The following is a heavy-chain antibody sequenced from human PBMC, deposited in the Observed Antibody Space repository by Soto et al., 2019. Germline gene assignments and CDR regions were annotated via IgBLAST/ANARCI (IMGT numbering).Heavy chain of an antibody. CDR3: AGAPFPIYFDY. J-gene: IGHJ4*02. V-gene: IGHV3-30*03. CDR1: GFIFSDYG. CDR2: MSYDGSNN. Sequence: GGSLRLSCAVSGFIFSDYGMHWVRQAPGKGLEWVAVMSYDGSNNYYADSVKGRFTISRDSSKNTLYLQMNSLRTEDTAVYYCAGAPFPIYFDYWGQGTLVTVSS.